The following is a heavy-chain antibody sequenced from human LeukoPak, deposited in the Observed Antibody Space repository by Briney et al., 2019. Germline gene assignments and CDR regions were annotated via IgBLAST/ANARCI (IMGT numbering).Heavy chain of an antibody. CDR1: GYTFTNFG. CDR3: AREGGIVGASPLYYYYYGMDV. J-gene: IGHJ6*02. CDR2: ISAYNGNT. D-gene: IGHD1-26*01. V-gene: IGHV1-18*01. Sequence: ASVKVSCKASGYTFTNFGISWVRQAPGQGLEWMGWISAYNGNTNYAQRLQGRVTMTTDTSTSTAYMELRSLRSDDTAVYYCAREGGIVGASPLYYYYYGMDVWGQGTTVTVSS.